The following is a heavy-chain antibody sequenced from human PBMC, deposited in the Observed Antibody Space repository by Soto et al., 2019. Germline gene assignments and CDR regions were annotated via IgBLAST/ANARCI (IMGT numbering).Heavy chain of an antibody. D-gene: IGHD2-15*01. V-gene: IGHV1-46*03. CDR3: ARDDCSGGSCYFY. CDR2: INPSGGTT. J-gene: IGHJ4*02. Sequence: AASVKVSCKASGYTFTRYNMHWVRQAPGRGLEWTGIINPSGGTTSYAQKFQGRVTMTRDTSTSTVYMELSSLRSEDTAVYYCARDDCSGGSCYFYWGQGTLVTVS. CDR1: GYTFTRYN.